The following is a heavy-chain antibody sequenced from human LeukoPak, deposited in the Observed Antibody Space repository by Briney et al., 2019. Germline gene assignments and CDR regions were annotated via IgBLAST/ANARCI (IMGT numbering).Heavy chain of an antibody. CDR2: ISQSGSTI. CDR1: GFTFSNYY. V-gene: IGHV3-11*01. J-gene: IGHJ3*02. Sequence: GGSQRLSCAASGFTFSNYYMSWIRQAPGKGLEWISYISQSGSTIYYADSVKDRCTISRDNAKNSLYLQVNSLRAEDTAMYYCVRRAHAFDIWGQGTVVTVSS. CDR3: VRRAHAFDI.